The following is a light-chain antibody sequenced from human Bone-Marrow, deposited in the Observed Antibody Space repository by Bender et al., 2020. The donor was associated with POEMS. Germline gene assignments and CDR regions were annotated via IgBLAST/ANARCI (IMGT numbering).Light chain of an antibody. J-gene: IGLJ3*02. CDR3: QVWDSSSDHWV. V-gene: IGLV1-40*01. CDR2: GYN. CDR1: SSNTGSGYD. Sequence: QSVLTQPPSVSGAPGQRVTISCTGSSSNTGSGYDINWYQHLPGTAPKLLIYGYNNRPSGVPDRFSGSNSGNTATLTIGGVEAGDEADYYCQVWDSSSDHWVFGGGTKLTVL.